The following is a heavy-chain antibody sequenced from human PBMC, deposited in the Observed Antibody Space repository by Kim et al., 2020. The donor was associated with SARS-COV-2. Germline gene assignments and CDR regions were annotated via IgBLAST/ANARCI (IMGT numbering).Heavy chain of an antibody. J-gene: IGHJ4*02. V-gene: IGHV3-23*01. D-gene: IGHD4-17*01. CDR3: ATGPPAGATVTPLAF. Sequence: GGSLRLSCEASGFIFSGYVMSWVRQTPGKGLEWVSGISGGGDRTYYAASGKGRFTISRDNSKNTLYLQMDSLRVEDSAVYYCATGPPAGATVTPLAFWGQGTLVTV. CDR1: GFIFSGYV. CDR2: ISGGGDRT.